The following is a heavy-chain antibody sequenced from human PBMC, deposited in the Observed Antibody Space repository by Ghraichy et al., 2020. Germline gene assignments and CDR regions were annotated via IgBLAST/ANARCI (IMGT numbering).Heavy chain of an antibody. D-gene: IGHD3-10*01. CDR2: IYHSGST. V-gene: IGHV4-38-2*02. CDR3: ARNPSPPYGSGSYYYFDY. CDR1: GYSISSGYY. J-gene: IGHJ4*02. Sequence: TLSLTCTVSGYSISSGYYWGWIRQPPGKGLEWIGSIYHSGSTYYNPSLKSRVTISVDTSKNQFSLKLSSVTAADTAVYYCARNPSPPYGSGSYYYFDYWGQGTLVTVSS.